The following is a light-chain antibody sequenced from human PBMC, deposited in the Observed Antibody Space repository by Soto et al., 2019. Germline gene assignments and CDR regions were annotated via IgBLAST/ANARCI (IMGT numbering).Light chain of an antibody. V-gene: IGKV1-33*01. CDR1: QEISNY. CDR3: QHYDNLPFT. Sequence: DIQMTQSPSSLSASVGDRVTITCQASQEISNYLCWYQQKPGKAPKLLIYDASNLETGVPSRFSGSGSATDFTFTISSLQPEDISTYYCQHYDNLPFTFGQGTKLEIK. CDR2: DAS. J-gene: IGKJ2*01.